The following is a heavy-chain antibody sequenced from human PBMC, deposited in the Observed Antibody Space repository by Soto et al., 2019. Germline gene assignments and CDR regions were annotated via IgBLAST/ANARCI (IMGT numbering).Heavy chain of an antibody. CDR3: ALNYYGSGSRYYYFDY. CDR2: IYYSGST. CDR1: GGSISSGGYY. J-gene: IGHJ4*02. V-gene: IGHV4-31*03. D-gene: IGHD3-10*01. Sequence: QVQLQESGPGLVKPSQTLSLTCTVSGGSISSGGYYWSWIRQHPGKGLEWIGYIYYSGSTYYNPSLKSRVTISVDTSKNQFSLKLSSVTAADTAVYYCALNYYGSGSRYYYFDYWGQGTLVTVSS.